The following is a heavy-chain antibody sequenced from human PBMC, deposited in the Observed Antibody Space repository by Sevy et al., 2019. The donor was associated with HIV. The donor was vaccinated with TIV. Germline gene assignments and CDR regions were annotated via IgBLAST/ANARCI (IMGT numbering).Heavy chain of an antibody. V-gene: IGHV1-18*01. D-gene: IGHD1-26*01. J-gene: IGHJ4*02. Sequence: ASVKVSCKASGYIFTSYGISWVRQAPGQGLEWMGWISAYNGNTNYAQRLQGRVTMTTDTSTSTAYMELRSLRSDDTAVYYCERTVVGATEYFDYWGQGTLVTVSS. CDR3: ERTVVGATEYFDY. CDR1: GYIFTSYG. CDR2: ISAYNGNT.